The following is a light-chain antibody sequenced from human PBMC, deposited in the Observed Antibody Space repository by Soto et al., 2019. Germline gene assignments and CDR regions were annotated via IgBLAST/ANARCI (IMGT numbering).Light chain of an antibody. Sequence: EIVLMQSPGTLSLSPGERSTLSCRAIQSVSSSYLAWYQQKPGQPPRLLIYGASTRATGVPARFSGSGSGTDFTLTISSLEHEDFAVYYCHQRSNWPPATCGQGTRLEIK. CDR2: GAS. J-gene: IGKJ5*01. V-gene: IGKV3-11*01. CDR3: HQRSNWPPAT. CDR1: QSVSSSY.